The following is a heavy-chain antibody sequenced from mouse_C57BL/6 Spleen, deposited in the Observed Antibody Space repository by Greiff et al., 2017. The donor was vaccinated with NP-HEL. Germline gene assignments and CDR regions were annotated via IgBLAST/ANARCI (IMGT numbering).Heavy chain of an antibody. CDR2: IYPGSGNT. J-gene: IGHJ1*03. D-gene: IGHD1-1*01. V-gene: IGHV1-84*01. Sequence: QVQLQQSGPELVKPGASVKISCKASGYTFTDYYINWVKQRPGQGLEWIGWIYPGSGNTKYNEKFKGKATLTVDTSSSTAYMQLSSLTSEDSAVYFCARGRDYYGSSYGYFDVWGTGTTVTVSS. CDR1: GYTFTDYY. CDR3: ARGRDYYGSSYGYFDV.